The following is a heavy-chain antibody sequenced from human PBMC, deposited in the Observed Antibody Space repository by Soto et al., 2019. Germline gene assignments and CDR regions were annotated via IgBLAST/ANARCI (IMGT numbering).Heavy chain of an antibody. Sequence: GSLRLSCAASGFTFSSYGMHWVRQAPGKGLEWVAVIWYDGSNKYYADSVKGRFTISRDNSKNTLYLQMSSLRAEDTAVYYCARALGDSNYSPNWFDPWGQGTLVTVSS. V-gene: IGHV3-33*01. D-gene: IGHD4-4*01. CDR2: IWYDGSNK. CDR1: GFTFSSYG. CDR3: ARALGDSNYSPNWFDP. J-gene: IGHJ5*02.